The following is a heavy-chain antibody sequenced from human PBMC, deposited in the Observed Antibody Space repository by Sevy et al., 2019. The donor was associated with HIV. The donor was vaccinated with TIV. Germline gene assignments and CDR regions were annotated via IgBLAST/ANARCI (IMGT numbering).Heavy chain of an antibody. J-gene: IGHJ6*02. CDR2: ISSSGSTI. CDR3: ARGGSYYDFWSGYPSYYYYGMDV. CDR1: GFTFSDYY. Sequence: GGSLRLSCAASGFTFSDYYMSWIRQAPGKGLEWVSYISSSGSTIYYADSVKGRFTISRDNAKNSRYLQMNSLGAEDTAVYYCARGGSYYDFWSGYPSYYYYGMDVWGQGTTVTVSS. D-gene: IGHD3-3*01. V-gene: IGHV3-11*01.